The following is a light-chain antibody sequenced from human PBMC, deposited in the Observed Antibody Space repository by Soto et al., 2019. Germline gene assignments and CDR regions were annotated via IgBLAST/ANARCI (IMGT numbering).Light chain of an antibody. CDR1: SGHSSYA. CDR3: QTWGSGPVV. CDR2: LNSDGSH. V-gene: IGLV4-69*01. Sequence: QSVLTQSPSASASLEASVKLTCTLSSGHSSYAIAWHQQQPEKGPRYLMKLNSDGSHSKGDGIPDRFSGSSSGAERYLTISSLQSEDKADYYCQTWGSGPVVFGGGTKLTVL. J-gene: IGLJ2*01.